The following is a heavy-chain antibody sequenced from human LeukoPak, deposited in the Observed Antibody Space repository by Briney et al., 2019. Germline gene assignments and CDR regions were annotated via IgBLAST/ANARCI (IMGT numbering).Heavy chain of an antibody. V-gene: IGHV4-39*07. CDR3: ARDRSDSSGYYYVSRAFDI. Sequence: SETLSLTCTVSGGSISSSSYYWGWIRQPPGKGLEWIGSIYYSGSTYYNPSLKSRVTISVDTSKNQFSLKLSSVTAADTAVYYCARDRSDSSGYYYVSRAFDIWGQGTMVTVSS. CDR2: IYYSGST. J-gene: IGHJ3*02. CDR1: GGSISSSSYY. D-gene: IGHD3-22*01.